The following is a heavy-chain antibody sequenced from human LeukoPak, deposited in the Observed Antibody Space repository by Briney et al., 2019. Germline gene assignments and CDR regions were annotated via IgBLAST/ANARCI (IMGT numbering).Heavy chain of an antibody. CDR3: ARDSSPITIFGVVELDP. D-gene: IGHD3-3*01. CDR2: ISSSSSYI. Sequence: TGGSLRLSCAASGFTFSSYSMNWVRQAPGKGLEWVSSISSSSSYIYYADSVKGRFTISSDNAKNSLYLQMNSLRAEDTAVYYCARDSSPITIFGVVELDPWGQETLVTVPS. CDR1: GFTFSSYS. J-gene: IGHJ5*02. V-gene: IGHV3-21*01.